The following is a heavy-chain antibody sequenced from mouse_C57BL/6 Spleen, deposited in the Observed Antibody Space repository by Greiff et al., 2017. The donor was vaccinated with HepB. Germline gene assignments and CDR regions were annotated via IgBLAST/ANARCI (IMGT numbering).Heavy chain of an antibody. V-gene: IGHV1-64*01. CDR3: ASLIYDGYRGFDY. CDR1: GYTFTSYW. D-gene: IGHD2-3*01. Sequence: VQLQQPGAELVKPGASVKLSCKASGYTFTSYWMSWVKQRPGQGLEWIGMIHPNSGSTNYNEKFKSRVTLTVDKSYSTAYMQLSILTSEDSAVYYGASLIYDGYRGFDYWGQGTTLTVSS. J-gene: IGHJ2*01. CDR2: IHPNSGST.